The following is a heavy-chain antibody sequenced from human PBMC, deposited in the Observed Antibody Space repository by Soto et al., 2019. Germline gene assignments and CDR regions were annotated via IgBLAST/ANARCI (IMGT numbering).Heavy chain of an antibody. J-gene: IGHJ4*02. CDR3: AKVDIVVVPAAAIGTVTHEAPNYFDY. CDR1: GFTFSSYA. CDR2: ISGSGGST. D-gene: IGHD2-2*03. Sequence: PGGSLRLSCAASGFTFSSYAMSWVRQAPGKGLEWVSAISGSGGSTYYADSVKGRFTISRDNSKNTLYLQMNSLRAEDTAVYYCAKVDIVVVPAAAIGTVTHEAPNYFDYWGQGTLVTVSS. V-gene: IGHV3-23*01.